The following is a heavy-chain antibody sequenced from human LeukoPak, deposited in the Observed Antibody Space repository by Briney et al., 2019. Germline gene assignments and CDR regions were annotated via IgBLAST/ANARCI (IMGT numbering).Heavy chain of an antibody. CDR3: AHSQSLTWFGGIDSWFDP. Sequence: ESGPTLVKPTQTLTLTCTFSGFSLSTSGVGMGWIRQPPGKALEWLALIYWNDDKRYSPSLKSRLTITKDTSKNQVVLTMTNMDPVDTATYYCAHSQSLTWFGGIDSWFDPWGQGTLVTVSS. CDR2: IYWNDDK. V-gene: IGHV2-5*01. J-gene: IGHJ5*02. D-gene: IGHD3-10*01. CDR1: GFSLSTSGVG.